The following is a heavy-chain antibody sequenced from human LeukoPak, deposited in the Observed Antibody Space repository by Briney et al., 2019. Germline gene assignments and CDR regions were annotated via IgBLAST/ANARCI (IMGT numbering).Heavy chain of an antibody. D-gene: IGHD6-6*01. V-gene: IGHV3-21*01. CDR3: ATLGGGPYSSSVLIDY. CDR1: GFTFSSYS. J-gene: IGHJ4*02. CDR2: ISSSSSYI. Sequence: PGGSLRLSCAASGFTFSSYSMNWVRQAPGKGLEWVSSISSSSSYIYYADSVKGRFTISRDNAKNSLYLQMNSLRAEDTAVYYCATLGGGPYSSSVLIDYWGQGTLVTVSS.